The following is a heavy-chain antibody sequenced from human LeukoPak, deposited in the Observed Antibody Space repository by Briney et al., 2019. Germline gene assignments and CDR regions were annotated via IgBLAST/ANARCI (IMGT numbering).Heavy chain of an antibody. D-gene: IGHD3-10*01. Sequence: PGRSLRLSCAASGFTFSNSGMHWVRQAPGKGLEWVAVISFDGTNKKVADSVEGRFTVSRDNSKNTLYLQMNNLRVEDSAVYYCAKDLGSRPRYWFFDLWGRGTLVTVS. CDR2: ISFDGTNK. CDR1: GFTFSNSG. V-gene: IGHV3-30*18. CDR3: AKDLGSRPRYWFFDL. J-gene: IGHJ2*01.